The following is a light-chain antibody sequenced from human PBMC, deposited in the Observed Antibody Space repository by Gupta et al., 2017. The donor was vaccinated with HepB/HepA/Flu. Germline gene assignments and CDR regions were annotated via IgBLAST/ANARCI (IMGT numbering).Light chain of an antibody. Sequence: DIQMTQSPSSLSASVGDRVTITCRASQSISNYLNWYQQKLGKAPKLLIYAASSLQSGVPSRFSGSGSGTDFTLTISSLQPEDFAIYYCQQNVNTPYSFGQGTEVEIK. J-gene: IGKJ2*03. CDR2: AAS. V-gene: IGKV1-39*01. CDR1: QSISNY. CDR3: QQNVNTPYS.